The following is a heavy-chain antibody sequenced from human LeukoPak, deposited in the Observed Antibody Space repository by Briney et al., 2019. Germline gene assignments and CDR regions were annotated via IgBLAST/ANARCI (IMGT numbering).Heavy chain of an antibody. CDR2: INHSGST. Sequence: SQTLSLTCTVYGGSFSGYYWSWIRQPPGKGLEWIGEINHSGSTNYNPSLKSRVTISVDTSKNQFSLKLSSVTAADTAVYYCAGLLYYGSYVRFDYWGQGTLVTVSS. D-gene: IGHD3-10*01. J-gene: IGHJ4*02. CDR1: GGSFSGYY. V-gene: IGHV4-34*01. CDR3: AGLLYYGSYVRFDY.